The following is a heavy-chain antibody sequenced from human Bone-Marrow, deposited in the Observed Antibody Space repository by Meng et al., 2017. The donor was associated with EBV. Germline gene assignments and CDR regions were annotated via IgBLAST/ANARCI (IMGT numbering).Heavy chain of an antibody. D-gene: IGHD3-16*01. Sequence: VQLNESGPGSVKPSGTLSLTCAVLGGSISSSNWGSWVRQPPGKGLEWIGEIYHSGSTSYNPSLESRVTISVDKSKNQVSLKLSSVTAADTAVYYCAQRERWGLDPWGQGTLVTVSS. V-gene: IGHV4-4*02. J-gene: IGHJ5*02. CDR3: AQRERWGLDP. CDR1: GGSISSSNW. CDR2: IYHSGST.